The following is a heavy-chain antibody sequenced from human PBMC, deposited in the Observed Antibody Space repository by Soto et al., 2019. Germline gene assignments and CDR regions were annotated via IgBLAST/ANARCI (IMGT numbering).Heavy chain of an antibody. CDR2: FRSSGGT. D-gene: IGHD1-26*01. CDR1: GDSISSYN. J-gene: IGHJ6*02. Sequence: QVQLQESGPGLVKLSETLSLTCTVSGDSISSYNLAWIRQPPGKGLEWIGYFRSSGGTSYNPSLKRRVAISAAASTKQFALTLSSVTAADTAVYYCVRQGIGVLQGLVDVWGQGTTVTVSS. CDR3: VRQGIGVLQGLVDV. V-gene: IGHV4-59*08.